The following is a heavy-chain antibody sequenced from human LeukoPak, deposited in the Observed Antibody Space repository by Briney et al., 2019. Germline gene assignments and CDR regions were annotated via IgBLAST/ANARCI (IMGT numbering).Heavy chain of an antibody. Sequence: GGSLRLSCEGSGFSSSAHTMNWVRQAPGKGLEWVSSISSSSSYIYYADSVKGRFTISRDNAKNSLYLQMNSLRAEDTAVYYCARGQASDFDYWGQGTLVTVSS. V-gene: IGHV3-21*01. CDR3: ARGQASDFDY. CDR2: ISSSSSYI. CDR1: GFSSSAHT. J-gene: IGHJ4*02.